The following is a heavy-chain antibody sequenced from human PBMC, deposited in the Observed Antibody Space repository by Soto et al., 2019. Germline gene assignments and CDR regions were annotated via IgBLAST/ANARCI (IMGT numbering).Heavy chain of an antibody. V-gene: IGHV4-61*01. J-gene: IGHJ3*02. D-gene: IGHD6-19*01. CDR2: IYYSGST. CDR1: GGSVSSGSYY. CDR3: ARDSSGWAGAFDI. Sequence: QVQLQESGPGLVKPSETLSLTCTVSGGSVSSGSYYWSWIRQPPGKGLEWMGYIYYSGSTNYNPSLKSRVTISVDTSKNQFSLKLSSVTAADTAVYYCARDSSGWAGAFDIWGQGTMVTVSS.